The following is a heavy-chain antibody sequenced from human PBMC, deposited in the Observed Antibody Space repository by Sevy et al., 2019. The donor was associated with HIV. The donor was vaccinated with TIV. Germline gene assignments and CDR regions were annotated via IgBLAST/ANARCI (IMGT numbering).Heavy chain of an antibody. J-gene: IGHJ4*02. Sequence: ASVKVSCKASGYTFTSYGISWVRQAPGQGLEWMGWISAYNGNTNYAQKLQGRVTMNTDTSTSTAYMELRSLGSDDTAVYYCRAYGYYYGSGSYFFDYWGQGTLVTVSS. CDR1: GYTFTSYG. CDR3: RAYGYYYGSGSYFFDY. D-gene: IGHD3-10*01. V-gene: IGHV1-18*04. CDR2: ISAYNGNT.